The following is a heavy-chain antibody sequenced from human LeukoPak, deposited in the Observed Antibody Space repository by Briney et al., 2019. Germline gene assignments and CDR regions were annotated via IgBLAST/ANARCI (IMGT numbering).Heavy chain of an antibody. D-gene: IGHD2-8*01. Sequence: GGSLRLSCAASGFTFSSYEMNWVRQAPGKGLEWVPYISSSGSTIYYADSVKGRFTISRDNAKNSLYLQMNSLRAEDTAVYYCARVMETSRALDYWGHGTLVTVSS. CDR1: GFTFSSYE. J-gene: IGHJ4*01. CDR2: ISSSGSTI. V-gene: IGHV3-48*03. CDR3: ARVMETSRALDY.